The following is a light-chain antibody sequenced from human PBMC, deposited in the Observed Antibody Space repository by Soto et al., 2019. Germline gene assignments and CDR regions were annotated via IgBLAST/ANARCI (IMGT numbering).Light chain of an antibody. CDR3: QQYNSYSYT. Sequence: DIQMTQSPSTLSASVGDSVTITCRASQSISSWLAWYQQKPGKAPKLLIYKASSLESGVPSRFSGSGSGTEFTLTISSLQPDDFATYYCQQYNSYSYTFGQWTKVEI. CDR2: KAS. V-gene: IGKV1-5*03. CDR1: QSISSW. J-gene: IGKJ2*01.